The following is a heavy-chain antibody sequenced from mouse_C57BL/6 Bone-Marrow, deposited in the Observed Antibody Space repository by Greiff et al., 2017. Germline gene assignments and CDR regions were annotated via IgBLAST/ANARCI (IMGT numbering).Heavy chain of an antibody. CDR3: ARLGNSAWFAY. CDR2: ISSGGSYT. V-gene: IGHV5-6*02. CDR1: GFTFSSYG. D-gene: IGHD2-1*01. J-gene: IGHJ3*01. Sequence: DVKLQESGGDLVKPGGSLKLSCAASGFTFSSYGMSWVRQTPDKRLEWVATISSGGSYTYYPDSVKGRFTISRDNAKNTLYLQMSSLKSEDTAMYYCARLGNSAWFAYWGQGTLVTVSA.